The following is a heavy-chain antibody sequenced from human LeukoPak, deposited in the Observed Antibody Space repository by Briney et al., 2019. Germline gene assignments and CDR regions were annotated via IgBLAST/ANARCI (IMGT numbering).Heavy chain of an antibody. J-gene: IGHJ4*02. CDR1: GFTFSSFA. V-gene: IGHV3-21*01. CDR2: ISSSSSYI. Sequence: GGSLRPFCAAFGFTFSSFAMRWVRQAPGEGLEGVSSISSSSSYIYYADSVKGRFTISRDNAKNSLYLQMNSLRAEDTAVYYCAREGTMVRGVTLDYWGQGTLVTVSS. D-gene: IGHD3-10*01. CDR3: AREGTMVRGVTLDY.